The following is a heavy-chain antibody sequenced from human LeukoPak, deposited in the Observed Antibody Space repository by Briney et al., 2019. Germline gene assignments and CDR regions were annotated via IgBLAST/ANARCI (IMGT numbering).Heavy chain of an antibody. D-gene: IGHD6-19*01. J-gene: IGHJ4*02. Sequence: ASVTVSCTASGYTFTGYYMHWVRQAPGQGLEWMGWINPNSGGTNYAQKFQGWVTMTRDTSISTAYMELSRLRSDDTAVYYCARTRYSSGWYRTFHFDYWGQGTLVTVSS. CDR1: GYTFTGYY. CDR2: INPNSGGT. CDR3: ARTRYSSGWYRTFHFDY. V-gene: IGHV1-2*04.